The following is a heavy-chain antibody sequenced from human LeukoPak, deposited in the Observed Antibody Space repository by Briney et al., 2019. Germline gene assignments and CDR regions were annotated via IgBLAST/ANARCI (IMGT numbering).Heavy chain of an antibody. V-gene: IGHV3-48*01. CDR1: GFTFSSYS. Sequence: PGGSLRLSCAASGFTFSSYSTNWVRQAPGKGLEWVSYISSSSSTKYYADSVKGRFSISRDNAKNSLYLQMNSLRAEDTAVYYCARELYSSSSVYPYYYMDVWGKGTTVTVSS. J-gene: IGHJ6*03. D-gene: IGHD6-6*01. CDR3: ARELYSSSSVYPYYYMDV. CDR2: ISSSSSTK.